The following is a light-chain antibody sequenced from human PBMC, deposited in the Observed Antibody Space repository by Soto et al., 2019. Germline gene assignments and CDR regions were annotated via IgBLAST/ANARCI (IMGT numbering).Light chain of an antibody. CDR2: AAS. CDR3: LQHTSYPWT. V-gene: IGKV1-17*03. CDR1: QGISKY. J-gene: IGKJ1*01. Sequence: DIQMTQSPSAKSASVGDRVTITCRASQGISKYLAWFQQKPGKVPKRLIYAASSLQSGFPARFSGSGSGTEFTLTISSLQPEDCGTYDCLQHTSYPWTFGQGTKVEIK.